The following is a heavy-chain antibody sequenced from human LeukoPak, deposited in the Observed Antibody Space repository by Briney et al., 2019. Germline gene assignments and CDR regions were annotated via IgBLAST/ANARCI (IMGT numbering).Heavy chain of an antibody. D-gene: IGHD5-24*01. V-gene: IGHV3-7*01. J-gene: IGHJ5*01. CDR3: ARDGGGYDS. Sequence: GGSLRLSCAASGFTFSTYWMRWVRQTPGKGLEWVANIKEDGSRQYYVDSVKGRFTISRDNAKNSLYLQMNSLRVVDTAVYYCARDGGGYDSWGQGTLVTVSS. CDR1: GFTFSTYW. CDR2: IKEDGSRQ.